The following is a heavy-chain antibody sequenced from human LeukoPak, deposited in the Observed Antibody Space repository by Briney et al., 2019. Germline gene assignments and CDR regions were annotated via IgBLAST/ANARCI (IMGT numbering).Heavy chain of an antibody. V-gene: IGHV4-34*01. D-gene: IGHD4-23*01. CDR2: INHSGST. J-gene: IGHJ4*02. Sequence: SETLSLTCAVYGGSFSGYYWSWIRQPPGKGLEWIGEINHSGSTNYNPSLKSRVTISVDTSKNQFSLKLSSVTAEDTAVYYCAREEPVGRWDYWGQGTLVTVSS. CDR1: GGSFSGYY. CDR3: AREEPVGRWDY.